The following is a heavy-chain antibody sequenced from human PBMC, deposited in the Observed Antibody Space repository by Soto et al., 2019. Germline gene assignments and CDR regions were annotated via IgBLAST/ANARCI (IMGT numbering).Heavy chain of an antibody. CDR1: GYTFTSYG. J-gene: IGHJ4*02. CDR2: ISAYNGNT. D-gene: IGHD6-13*01. V-gene: IGHV1-18*01. CDR3: ARDDGVRQQLVVDY. Sequence: QVQLVQSGAEVKKPGASVKVSCKASGYTFTSYGISGVRQAPGKGLEWMGWISAYNGNTNYSQKLQGRVTMTTDTSTSTAYMELRSLRSDDTAVYYCARDDGVRQQLVVDYWGQGTLVTVSS.